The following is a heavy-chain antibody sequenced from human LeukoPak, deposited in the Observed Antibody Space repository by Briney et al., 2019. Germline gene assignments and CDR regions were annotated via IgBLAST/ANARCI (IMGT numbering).Heavy chain of an antibody. CDR1: GGSFSGYY. V-gene: IGHV4-59*08. J-gene: IGHJ4*02. Sequence: SETLSLTCAVYGGSFSGYYWSWIRQPPGKGLEWIGYIYYSGSTNYNPSLKSRVTISVDTSKNQFSLKLSSVTAADTAVYYCARYSSSSSLDYWGQGTLVTVSS. CDR2: IYYSGST. CDR3: ARYSSSSSLDY. D-gene: IGHD6-6*01.